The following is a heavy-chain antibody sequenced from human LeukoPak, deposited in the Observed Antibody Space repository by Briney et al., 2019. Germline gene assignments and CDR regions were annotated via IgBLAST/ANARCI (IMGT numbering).Heavy chain of an antibody. J-gene: IGHJ5*02. CDR3: VSQQVAPP. Sequence: GGSLRLSCVASGFTFSHYWMSWVRQAPGKGLEWVANIKEDGSIEDYVDSVKGRFTVSRDNAKNSPYLEMSSLRVEDTAVYYCVSQQVAPPWGQGTLVIVSS. D-gene: IGHD5-12*01. CDR2: IKEDGSIE. CDR1: GFTFSHYW. V-gene: IGHV3-7*01.